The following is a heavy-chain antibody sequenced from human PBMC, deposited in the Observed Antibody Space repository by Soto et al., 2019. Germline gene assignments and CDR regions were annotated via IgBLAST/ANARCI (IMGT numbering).Heavy chain of an antibody. CDR1: GFTFSSYG. J-gene: IGHJ6*02. CDR3: AKDGEPAASYYYYGMDV. D-gene: IGHD2-2*01. Sequence: GGSLRLSCAASGFTFSSYGMHWVRQAPGKGLEWVAVISYDGSNKYYADSVKGRFTISRDNSKNTLYLQMNSLRAEDTAVYYWAKDGEPAASYYYYGMDVWGQGTTVTVSS. V-gene: IGHV3-30*18. CDR2: ISYDGSNK.